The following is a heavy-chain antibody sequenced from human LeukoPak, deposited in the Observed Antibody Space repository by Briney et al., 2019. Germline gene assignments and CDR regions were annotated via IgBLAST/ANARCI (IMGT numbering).Heavy chain of an antibody. D-gene: IGHD6-19*01. CDR2: NYHSGST. CDR1: GGSISSGGYS. V-gene: IGHV4-30-2*01. CDR3: ASTSSGWGNWFDP. J-gene: IGHJ5*02. Sequence: PSETLSLTCAVSGGSISSGGYSWSWIRQPPGKGLEWIGYNYHSGSTYYNPSLKSRVTISVDRSKNQFSLKLSSVTAANTAAYYCASTSSGWGNWFDPWGQGTLVTVSS.